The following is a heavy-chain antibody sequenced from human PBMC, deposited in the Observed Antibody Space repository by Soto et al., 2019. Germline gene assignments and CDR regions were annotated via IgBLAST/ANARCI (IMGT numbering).Heavy chain of an antibody. CDR3: AKGSYYYDSSGYHTNWFDP. D-gene: IGHD3-22*01. CDR1: GFIFSTYG. V-gene: IGHV3-33*06. CDR2: TWYDESHK. Sequence: GGSLRLSCAASGFIFSTYGMHWVRQAPGKGLEWVAMTWYDESHKYYADSVKGRFTISRDNSMNTLYLQMNSLRAEDTAVYYCAKGSYYYDSSGYHTNWFDPWGQGTLVTVSS. J-gene: IGHJ5*02.